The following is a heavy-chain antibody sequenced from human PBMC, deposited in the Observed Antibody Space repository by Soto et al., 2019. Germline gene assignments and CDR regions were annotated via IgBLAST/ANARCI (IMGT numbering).Heavy chain of an antibody. J-gene: IGHJ4*02. CDR1: GYTFTSYY. CDR2: INPSGGST. V-gene: IGHV1-46*01. CDR3: ARVSSWSCFDY. Sequence: EASVKFSCKASGYTFTSYYMHWVRQAPGQVLECMVIINPSGGSTSYXXKFQGRVXXTGDTSTSIVXMELSXRRSEDTAVYYCARVSSWSCFDYWRQGTLVTVSS. D-gene: IGHD6-13*01.